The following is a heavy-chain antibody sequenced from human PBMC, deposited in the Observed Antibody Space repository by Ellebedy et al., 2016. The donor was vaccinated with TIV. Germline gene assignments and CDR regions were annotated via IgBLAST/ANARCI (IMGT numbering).Heavy chain of an antibody. J-gene: IGHJ4*02. CDR1: GGSFSGYY. CDR2: INHSGST. CDR3: ARHGLAVADHHYFDY. Sequence: SETLSLTCAVYGGSFSGYYWSWIRQPPGKGLEWIGEINHSGSTNYNPSLKSRVTISVDTSKNQFSLKLSSVTAADTAVYYCARHGLAVADHHYFDYWGQGTLVTVSS. V-gene: IGHV4-34*01. D-gene: IGHD6-19*01.